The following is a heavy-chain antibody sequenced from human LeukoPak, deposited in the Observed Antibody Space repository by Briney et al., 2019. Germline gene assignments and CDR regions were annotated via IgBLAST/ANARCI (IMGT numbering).Heavy chain of an antibody. CDR1: GGSLSSYY. Sequence: SETLSLTCTVSGGSLSSYYWSWIRQPAGKGLEWIGRIYTSGSTNYNPPLKRRVTMSVDTSKNQFSLKLSSVTAADTAVYYCARGGTGTTFAWFDPWGQGTLVTVSS. D-gene: IGHD1-7*01. J-gene: IGHJ5*02. V-gene: IGHV4-4*07. CDR2: IYTSGST. CDR3: ARGGTGTTFAWFDP.